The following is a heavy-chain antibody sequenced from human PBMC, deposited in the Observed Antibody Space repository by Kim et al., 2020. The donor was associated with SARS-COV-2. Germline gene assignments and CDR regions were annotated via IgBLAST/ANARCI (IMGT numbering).Heavy chain of an antibody. CDR3: AKGERGALDI. CDR2: T. V-gene: IGHV3-64D*09. Sequence: TYYADSVKGRFTISRDNSKNMLYLKMTSLRVEDTAVYYCAKGERGALDIWGQGTMVTVSS. J-gene: IGHJ3*02.